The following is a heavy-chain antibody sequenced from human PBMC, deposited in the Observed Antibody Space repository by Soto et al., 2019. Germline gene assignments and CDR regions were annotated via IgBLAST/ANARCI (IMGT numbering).Heavy chain of an antibody. D-gene: IGHD3-3*01. Sequence: ASVKVSCKASGYTFTGYYMHWVRQAPGQGLEWMGWINPNSGGTNYAQKFQGRVTMTRDTSISTAYMELSRLRSDDTAVYYCAREVRRGVVISPDYWGQGTLVTVSS. J-gene: IGHJ4*02. CDR2: INPNSGGT. CDR1: GYTFTGYY. CDR3: AREVRRGVVISPDY. V-gene: IGHV1-2*02.